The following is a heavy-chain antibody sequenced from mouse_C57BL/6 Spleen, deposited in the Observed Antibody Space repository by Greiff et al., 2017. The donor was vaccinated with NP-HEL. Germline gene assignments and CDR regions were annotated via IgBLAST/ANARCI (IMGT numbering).Heavy chain of an antibody. Sequence: VQLQESGPELVKPGASVKISCKASGYAFSSSWMNWVKQRPGKGLEWIGRIYPGDGDTNYNGKFKGKATLTADKSSSTAYMQLSSLTSEDSAVYCCARGDGYYGLAWFAYWGKGTLVTVSA. D-gene: IGHD2-3*01. CDR2: IYPGDGDT. V-gene: IGHV1-82*01. CDR1: GYAFSSSW. J-gene: IGHJ3*01. CDR3: ARGDGYYGLAWFAY.